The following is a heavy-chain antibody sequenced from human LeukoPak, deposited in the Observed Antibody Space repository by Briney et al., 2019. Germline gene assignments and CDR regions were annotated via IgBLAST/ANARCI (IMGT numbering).Heavy chain of an antibody. CDR1: GGSISGYY. J-gene: IGHJ3*02. D-gene: IGHD1-7*01. V-gene: IGHV4-4*07. CDR3: ARLITGTTTAFDI. Sequence: ETLSLTGRVSGGSISGYYWTWIRQPAGKGLEWIGRVYTSGSTHYNPSLQNRLTISVDTSKNQFALKLSSVTAADTAVYYCARLITGTTTAFDIWGQGTMVTVSS. CDR2: VYTSGST.